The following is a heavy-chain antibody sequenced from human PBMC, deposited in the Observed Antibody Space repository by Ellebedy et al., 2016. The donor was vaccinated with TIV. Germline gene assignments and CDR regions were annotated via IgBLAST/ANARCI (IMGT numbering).Heavy chain of an antibody. CDR1: GFIFSTSA. CDR3: AKGGAGDHGY. D-gene: IGHD2-21*01. J-gene: IGHJ4*02. CDR2: ISPSADST. V-gene: IGHV3-23*01. Sequence: GESLKISCAASGFIFSTSAMSWVRQAPGKGLEWVSAISPSADSTSYADSLRGRFAISRDNYRNTLFLQMNSLRVEDTAVYYCAKGGAGDHGYWGQGTLVTVSS.